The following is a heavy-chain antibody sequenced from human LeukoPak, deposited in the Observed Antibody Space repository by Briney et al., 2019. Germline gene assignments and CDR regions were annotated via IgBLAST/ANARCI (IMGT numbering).Heavy chain of an antibody. D-gene: IGHD3-3*01. J-gene: IGHJ5*02. V-gene: IGHV4-59*11. Sequence: PPETLSLTCTVSGGSISSHYWSWIRQPPGKGLEWIGYIYYSGSTNYNPSLKSRVTISVDTSKNQFSLKLSSVTAADTAVYYCARGNYDFWSGYYDWFDPWGQGTLVTVSS. CDR3: ARGNYDFWSGYYDWFDP. CDR1: GGSISSHY. CDR2: IYYSGST.